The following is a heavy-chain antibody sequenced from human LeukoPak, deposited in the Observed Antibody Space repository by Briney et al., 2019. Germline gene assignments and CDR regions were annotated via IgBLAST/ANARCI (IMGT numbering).Heavy chain of an antibody. CDR2: IYYSGST. Sequence: SETLSLTCTVSGGSISSYYWSWIRQPPGKGLEWIGYIYYSGSTNYNPSLKSRVTISVDTFKNQFSLKLSSVTAADTAVYYCARPKGYDSSGYYHIDAFDIWGQGTMVTVSS. D-gene: IGHD3-22*01. CDR3: ARPKGYDSSGYYHIDAFDI. J-gene: IGHJ3*02. CDR1: GGSISSYY. V-gene: IGHV4-59*08.